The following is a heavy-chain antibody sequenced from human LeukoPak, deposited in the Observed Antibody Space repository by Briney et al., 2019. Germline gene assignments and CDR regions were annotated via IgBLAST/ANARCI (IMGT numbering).Heavy chain of an antibody. V-gene: IGHV4-59*01. D-gene: IGHD2-2*01. CDR3: ARQVIVPAATFGYYYYYMDV. CDR2: VYYSGST. J-gene: IGHJ6*03. CDR1: GGSNSSYY. Sequence: SETLSLTCSVSGGSNSSYYWTWIRQTPGKGLEWIGYVYYSGSTIYNPSLKSRVSIFLDASRNQFSLRLSSVTAADTAVYYCARQVIVPAATFGYYYYYMDVWGKGTTVTISS.